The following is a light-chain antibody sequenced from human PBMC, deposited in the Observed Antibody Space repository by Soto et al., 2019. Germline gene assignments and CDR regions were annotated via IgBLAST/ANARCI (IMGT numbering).Light chain of an antibody. CDR3: QQYGSSVLT. CDR1: QSVSSSY. V-gene: IGKV3-20*01. CDR2: GAS. J-gene: IGKJ4*01. Sequence: EIVLTQSPGTLSLSPGERATLSCRASQSVSSSYLAWYQQKPGQAPRLLIYGASSRATGIPDRFSGSGSGTDFTITISRLEPEDFGVYYCQQYGSSVLTFGGGTKVDIK.